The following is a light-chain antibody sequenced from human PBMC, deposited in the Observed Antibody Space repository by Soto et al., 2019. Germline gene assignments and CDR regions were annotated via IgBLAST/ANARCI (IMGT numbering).Light chain of an antibody. CDR3: QQYDNWPPWT. Sequence: EIVMTQSPATLSASPGERVTLYCRASQRINSNLAWYQQKPGQAPRLLIYGAFTRATGIPARFSGSGSGTEFSLTISSLQSEDFAVYYCQQYDNWPPWTFGQGTKVDI. CDR2: GAF. V-gene: IGKV3-15*01. CDR1: QRINSN. J-gene: IGKJ1*01.